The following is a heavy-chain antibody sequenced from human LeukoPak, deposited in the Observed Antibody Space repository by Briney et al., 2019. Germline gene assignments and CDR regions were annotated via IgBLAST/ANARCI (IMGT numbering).Heavy chain of an antibody. D-gene: IGHD3-3*02. Sequence: GGSLRLSCAASGFTVSGTYMSWVRQAPGQGLEWVSLIYSSGSTFYADSVQGRFTISRDNSKNTLYLQMNSLRAEDTAMYYCARDSSSFPNYFDFWGQGTLVTVSS. CDR2: IYSSGST. CDR3: ARDSSSFPNYFDF. CDR1: GFTVSGTY. J-gene: IGHJ4*02. V-gene: IGHV3-53*01.